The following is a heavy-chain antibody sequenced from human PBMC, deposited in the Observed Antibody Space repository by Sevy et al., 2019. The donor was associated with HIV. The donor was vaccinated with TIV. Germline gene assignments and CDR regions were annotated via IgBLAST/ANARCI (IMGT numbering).Heavy chain of an antibody. CDR1: GFTFSSYG. CDR3: AATIFGVELGY. V-gene: IGHV3-33*01. CDR2: IWYDGSNK. Sequence: GGSLRLSCAASGFTFSSYGMHWVRQAPGKGLEWVAVIWYDGSNKYYADSVKGRFTISRDNSKNTLYLQMNSLGAEDTAVYYCAATIFGVELGYWGQGTLVTVSS. D-gene: IGHD3-3*01. J-gene: IGHJ4*02.